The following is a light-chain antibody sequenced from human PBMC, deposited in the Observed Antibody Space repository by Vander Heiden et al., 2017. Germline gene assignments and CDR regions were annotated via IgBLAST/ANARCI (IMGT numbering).Light chain of an antibody. V-gene: IGKV1-17*01. Sequence: DIQMTQSPSSLYASVGDRVTITCRASQGIRNELGWYQQKPGKAPKRLIYGASSLQSGVPSRFSGSGSGTEFTLTISSLQPEDFATYFGRHYNSYPITFGQGTRLENK. CDR2: GAS. CDR1: QGIRNE. CDR3: RHYNSYPIT. J-gene: IGKJ5*01.